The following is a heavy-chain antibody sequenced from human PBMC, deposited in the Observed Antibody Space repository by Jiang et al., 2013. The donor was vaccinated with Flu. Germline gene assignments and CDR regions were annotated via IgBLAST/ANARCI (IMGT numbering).Heavy chain of an antibody. CDR3: ARFTVNWPAYYFDF. Sequence: KPTQTLTLTCTFSGFSLIPSGVGVGWIRQPPGKALEWLALIYWDDDRRYNTSLTSRLTITKDTSKSQVVLTLSDVGPVDTATYFCARFTVNWPAYYFDFWGQGPWSPSPQ. CDR2: IYWDDDR. D-gene: IGHD1-1*01. V-gene: IGHV2-5*06. J-gene: IGHJ4*02. CDR1: GFSLIPSGVG.